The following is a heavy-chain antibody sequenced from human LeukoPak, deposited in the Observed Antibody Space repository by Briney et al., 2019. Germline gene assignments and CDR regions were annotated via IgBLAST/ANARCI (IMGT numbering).Heavy chain of an antibody. CDR2: IYYSGST. Sequence: SETLSLTCTVSGGSISSYYWSWIRQPPGKGLEWTGYIYYSGSTNYNPSLKSRVTISVDTSKNQFSLKLSSVTAADTAVYYCARDLPYSSGWYTFYYWGQGTLVTVSS. V-gene: IGHV4-59*01. D-gene: IGHD6-19*01. J-gene: IGHJ4*02. CDR3: ARDLPYSSGWYTFYY. CDR1: GGSISSYY.